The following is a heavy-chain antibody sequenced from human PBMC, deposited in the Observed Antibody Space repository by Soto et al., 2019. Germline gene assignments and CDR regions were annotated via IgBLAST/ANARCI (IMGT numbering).Heavy chain of an antibody. CDR2: ISYSGNT. V-gene: IGHV4-31*03. CDR1: GGSLSSGVYN. J-gene: IGHJ4*02. Sequence: PSETLSLTCTVSGGSLSSGVYNWTWIRQRPGKGLEWIGCISYSGNTYYNPSLKSRVTISVATSKNQFSVNLSSVTAADTAVYYCAIGRYSNTWYYAFDYWGQGTLVTVSS. CDR3: AIGRYSNTWYYAFDY. D-gene: IGHD2-2*01.